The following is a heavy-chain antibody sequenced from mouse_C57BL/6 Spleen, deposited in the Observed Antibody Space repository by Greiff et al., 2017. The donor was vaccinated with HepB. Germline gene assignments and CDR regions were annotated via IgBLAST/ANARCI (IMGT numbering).Heavy chain of an antibody. CDR3: ARHEGDGYYGFAY. J-gene: IGHJ3*01. CDR1: GFTFSDYY. CDR2: ISNGGGST. Sequence: EVQLVESGGGLVQPGGSLKLSCAASGFTFSDYYMYWVRQTPEKRLEWVAYISNGGGSTYYPDTVKGRFTISRDNAKNTLYLQMSRLKSEDTAMYYCARHEGDGYYGFAYWGQGTLVTVSA. V-gene: IGHV5-12*01. D-gene: IGHD2-3*01.